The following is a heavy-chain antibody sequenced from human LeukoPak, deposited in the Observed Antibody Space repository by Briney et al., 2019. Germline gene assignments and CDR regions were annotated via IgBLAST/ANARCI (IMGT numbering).Heavy chain of an antibody. Sequence: PGGSLRLSCAASGFTFSSYAMHWVRQAPGKGLEGVAVISYEGSNKYYADSVKGRFTISRDNSKNTLYLQMNSLRAEDTGVYYCARDSHRGWADYFDYWGQRTLVTVSS. V-gene: IGHV3-30*04. J-gene: IGHJ4*02. D-gene: IGHD3-16*01. CDR1: GFTFSSYA. CDR2: ISYEGSNK. CDR3: ARDSHRGWADYFDY.